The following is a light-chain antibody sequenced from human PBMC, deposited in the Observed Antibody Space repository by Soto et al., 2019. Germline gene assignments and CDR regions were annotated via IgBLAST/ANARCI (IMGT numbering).Light chain of an antibody. CDR2: TAS. V-gene: IGKV1-5*03. J-gene: IGKJ1*01. CDR3: QQYRDYSWT. Sequence: IQMTQSPSTVSASVGDRVAITCRASQSIGIWLAWYQQKPGKAPRFLIYTASTLLGGVTSRFSGSGSGTEFTLTISSLQPDDFAPYYCQQYRDYSWTFGQGTKVEIK. CDR1: QSIGIW.